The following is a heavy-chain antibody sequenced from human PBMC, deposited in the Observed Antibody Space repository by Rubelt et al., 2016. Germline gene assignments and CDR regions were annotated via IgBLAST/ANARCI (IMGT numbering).Heavy chain of an antibody. CDR1: GFTFSSYA. J-gene: IGHJ4*02. D-gene: IGHD4-17*01. CDR3: ARGHYGMQD. Sequence: EVQLLESGGGLVQPGGSLRLSCAASGFTFSSYAMSWVRQAPGKGLEWVSGVSGSGGSTYYADSVKGRFTISRDNAKNSLFLQMNSLRVEDTAVYYCARGHYGMQDWGQGILVIVSS. CDR2: VSGSGGST. V-gene: IGHV3-23*01.